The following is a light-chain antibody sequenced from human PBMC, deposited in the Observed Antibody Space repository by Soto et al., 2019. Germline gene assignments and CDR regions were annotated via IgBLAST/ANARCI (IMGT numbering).Light chain of an antibody. CDR1: SSNIGSNT. CDR3: AAWDDSLNGVV. J-gene: IGLJ2*01. CDR2: SNN. V-gene: IGLV1-44*01. Sequence: QSVLTQPPSASGTPGQRVTISCSGSSSNIGSNTVTWYQQLPGTAPKLLIYSNNQRPSGVPDRFSGSKSGTSASLAISGLQSEDEGDYYCAAWDDSLNGVVFGGGTKLTVL.